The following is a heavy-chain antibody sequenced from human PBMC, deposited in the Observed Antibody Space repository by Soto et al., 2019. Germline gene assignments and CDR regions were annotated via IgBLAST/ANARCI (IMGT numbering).Heavy chain of an antibody. V-gene: IGHV3-7*01. CDR3: ARDRSSGFDY. Sequence: GGSLRLSCVASGFTFSSYWMSWVRQAPGKGLEWVANIKQDGSEKYYVDSVKGRFTISRDNAKNSLYLQMNSLRAEDTAVYYCARDRSSGFDYWGQGTLVTVSS. CDR2: IKQDGSEK. CDR1: GFTFSSYW. D-gene: IGHD6-25*01. J-gene: IGHJ4*02.